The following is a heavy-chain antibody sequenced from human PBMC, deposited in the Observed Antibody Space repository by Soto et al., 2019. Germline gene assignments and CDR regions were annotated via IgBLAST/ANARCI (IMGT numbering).Heavy chain of an antibody. CDR1: GFTFSTSA. Sequence: EVRLLESGGDLVQPGGSLRLSCAASGFTFSTSAMTWVRQAPGKGLEYVSAISGSGAVTYYADSMKGRFTISRDNSKNTLYLHMTSLRADDTAIYYCAKDRADIGMVDAFDIWGQGTTVIVSS. CDR2: ISGSGAVT. D-gene: IGHD1-26*01. CDR3: AKDRADIGMVDAFDI. V-gene: IGHV3-23*01. J-gene: IGHJ3*02.